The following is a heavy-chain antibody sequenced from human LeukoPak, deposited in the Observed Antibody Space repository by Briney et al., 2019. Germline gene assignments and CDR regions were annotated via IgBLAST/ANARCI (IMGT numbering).Heavy chain of an antibody. J-gene: IGHJ4*02. D-gene: IGHD3-3*01. Sequence: PSETLSLTCTVSGGSISSSSYYWGWIRQPPGKGLEWIGSIYYSGSTYYNPSLKSRVTISVDTSKNQFSLKLSSVTAADTAVYYCARLENRYDFWSGYYDYFDYWGQGTLVTVSS. CDR1: GGSISSSSYY. CDR3: ARLENRYDFWSGYYDYFDY. CDR2: IYYSGST. V-gene: IGHV4-39*01.